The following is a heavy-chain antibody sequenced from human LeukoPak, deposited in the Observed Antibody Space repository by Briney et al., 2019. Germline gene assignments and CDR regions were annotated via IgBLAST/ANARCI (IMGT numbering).Heavy chain of an antibody. CDR1: AFTFSNYW. Sequence: GGSLRLSCAAAAFTFSNYWMTWVRQPAGRGLEWVAHINQDGSEEHYMDSVKARFTISRDNAKNSLSLQMNSLRAEDTAVYYCVRDGGVSGYDLLDYWGQGTLVTVSS. CDR2: INQDGSEE. J-gene: IGHJ4*02. V-gene: IGHV3-7*01. CDR3: VRDGGVSGYDLLDY. D-gene: IGHD5-12*01.